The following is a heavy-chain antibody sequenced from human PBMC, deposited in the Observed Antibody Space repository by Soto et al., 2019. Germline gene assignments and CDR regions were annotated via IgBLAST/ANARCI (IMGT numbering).Heavy chain of an antibody. CDR1: GGSISSYY. V-gene: IGHV4-59*01. CDR3: ARVPITMFGVVIRPVGEFDP. Sequence: PSETLSLTCTVSGGSISSYYWSWIRQPPGKGLEWIGYIYYSGSTNYNPSLKSRVTISVDTSKNQFSLKLSSVTAADTAVYYCARVPITMFGVVIRPVGEFDPWGQGTLVTAPQ. D-gene: IGHD3-3*01. CDR2: IYYSGST. J-gene: IGHJ5*02.